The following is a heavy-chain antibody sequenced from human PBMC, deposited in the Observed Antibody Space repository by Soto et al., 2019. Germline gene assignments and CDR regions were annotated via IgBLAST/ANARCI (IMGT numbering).Heavy chain of an antibody. CDR1: GGSISSGDYY. CDR3: ARGFQQLVGSHYFDY. V-gene: IGHV4-30-4*01. J-gene: IGHJ4*02. CDR2: IYYSGST. Sequence: TLSLTCTVSGGSISSGDYYWSWIRQPPGKGLEWIGYIYYSGSTYYNPSLKSRVTISVDTSKNQFSLKLSSVTAADTAVYYCARGFQQLVGSHYFDYWGQGTLVTVSS. D-gene: IGHD6-13*01.